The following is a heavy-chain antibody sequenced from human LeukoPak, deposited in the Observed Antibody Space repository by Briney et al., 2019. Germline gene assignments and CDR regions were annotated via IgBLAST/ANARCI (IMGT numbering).Heavy chain of an antibody. Sequence: ASVKVSCKASGCTFTSYDINWVRQATGQGLEWMGWMNPNSGNTGYAQKFQGRVTMTRNTSISTAYMELSSLRSEDTAVYYCARGRRYFDWFDPWGQGTLVTVSS. CDR1: GCTFTSYD. D-gene: IGHD3-9*01. J-gene: IGHJ5*02. V-gene: IGHV1-8*01. CDR2: MNPNSGNT. CDR3: ARGRRYFDWFDP.